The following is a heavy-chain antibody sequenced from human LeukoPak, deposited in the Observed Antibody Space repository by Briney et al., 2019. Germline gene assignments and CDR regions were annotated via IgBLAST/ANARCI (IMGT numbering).Heavy chain of an antibody. V-gene: IGHV3-15*01. Sequence: GGSLRLSCAASGFTFSNAWMSWVRQAPGKGLEWVGRIKSKTDGGTTDYAAPVKGRFTISRDDSKNTMYLQMNSLKAEDTAVYYCARDWYYAFDFWGQGTMVTVSS. CDR1: GFTFSNAW. CDR3: ARDWYYAFDF. D-gene: IGHD2-21*02. CDR2: IKSKTDGGTT. J-gene: IGHJ3*01.